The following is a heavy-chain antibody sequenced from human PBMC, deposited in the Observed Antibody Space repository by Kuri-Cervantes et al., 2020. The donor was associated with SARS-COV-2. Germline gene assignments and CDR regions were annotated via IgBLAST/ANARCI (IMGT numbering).Heavy chain of an antibody. J-gene: IGHJ4*02. Sequence: ASVKVSCKAYGYSFTTYTVCWVRQAPGQGLEWMGWISGFNGNTNYAQNFQGRLSLTTDTSTNTAYMELRSLRSDDTAVYYCARGIVVVVAAMGYFDYWGQGTLITVSS. CDR2: ISGFNGNT. D-gene: IGHD2-15*01. CDR1: GYSFTTYT. CDR3: ARGIVVVVAAMGYFDY. V-gene: IGHV1-18*01.